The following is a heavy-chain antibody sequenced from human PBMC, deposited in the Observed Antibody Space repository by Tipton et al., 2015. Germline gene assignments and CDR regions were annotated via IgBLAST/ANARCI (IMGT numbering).Heavy chain of an antibody. CDR1: SDSISKYY. D-gene: IGHD4-23*01. CDR2: IQYSGST. V-gene: IGHV4-59*01. CDR3: ARARGRHGGLLDS. Sequence: TLSLTCSVSSDSISKYYWSWIRQPPGKELEWIGYIQYSGSTNYNPSLKSRVTISVDTSKTQFSLKMSSVTASDTAVYYCARARGRHGGLLDSWGPGILVTVSS. J-gene: IGHJ5*01.